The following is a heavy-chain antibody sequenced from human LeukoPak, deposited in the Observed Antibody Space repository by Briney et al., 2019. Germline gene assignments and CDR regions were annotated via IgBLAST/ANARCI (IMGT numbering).Heavy chain of an antibody. CDR1: GFTVSSNY. CDR3: ASSIAAAAQIDI. D-gene: IGHD6-13*01. V-gene: IGHV3-53*01. CDR2: IYSGGST. Sequence: PGGSLRLSCAASGFTVSSNYMSWVRQAPGKGLEWVSVIYSGGSTYYADSVKGRFTIPRDNSKNTLYLQMNSLRAEDTAVYYCASSIAAAAQIDIWGQGTMVTVSS. J-gene: IGHJ3*02.